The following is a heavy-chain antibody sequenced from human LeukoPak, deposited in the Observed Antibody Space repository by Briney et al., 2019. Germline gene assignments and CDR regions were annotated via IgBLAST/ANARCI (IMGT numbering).Heavy chain of an antibody. Sequence: ASVKVSCKASGGTFSSYAISWVRQAPGQGLEWMGIINPSGGSTSYAQKFQGRVTMTRDTSTSTVYMELSSLRSEDTAVYYCARGSGWFGELFSNWFDPWGQGTLVTVSS. D-gene: IGHD3-10*01. J-gene: IGHJ5*02. V-gene: IGHV1-46*01. CDR2: INPSGGST. CDR1: GGTFSSYA. CDR3: ARGSGWFGELFSNWFDP.